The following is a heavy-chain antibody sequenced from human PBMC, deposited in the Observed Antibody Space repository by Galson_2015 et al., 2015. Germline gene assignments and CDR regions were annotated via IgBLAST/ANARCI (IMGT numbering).Heavy chain of an antibody. Sequence: SVKVSCKASGGTFSSYAISWVRQAPGQGLEWMGGIIPIFGTANYAQKFQGRVTITADESTSTAYMELGSLRSEDTAVYYCASHVLITMIVVVITTGAFDIWGQGTMVTVSS. V-gene: IGHV1-69*13. D-gene: IGHD3-22*01. J-gene: IGHJ3*02. CDR3: ASHVLITMIVVVITTGAFDI. CDR2: IIPIFGTA. CDR1: GGTFSSYA.